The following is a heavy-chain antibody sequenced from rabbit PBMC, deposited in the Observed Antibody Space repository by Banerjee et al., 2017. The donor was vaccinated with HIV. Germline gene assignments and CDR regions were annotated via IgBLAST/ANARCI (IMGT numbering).Heavy chain of an antibody. CDR3: ARHETGTSGWNFAL. Sequence: QEQLVESGGGLVQPEGSLTLTCKASGFTLSSYWIWWVRQAPGKGLEWIACIGAGSSGTTYYASWAKGRFTISKASWTTVTLQMTSLTAADTATYFCARHETGTSGWNFALWGPGTLVTVS. J-gene: IGHJ4*01. CDR1: GFTLSSYW. D-gene: IGHD1-1*01. V-gene: IGHV1S45*01. CDR2: IGAGSSGTT.